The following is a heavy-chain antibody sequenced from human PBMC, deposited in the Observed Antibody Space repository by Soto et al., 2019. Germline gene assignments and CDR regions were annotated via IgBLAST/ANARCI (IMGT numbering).Heavy chain of an antibody. CDR3: ARGVRLFRGSFDP. J-gene: IGHJ5*02. CDR2: INHNTNT. D-gene: IGHD2-15*01. V-gene: IGHV4-34*01. Sequence: QVHLQQWGAGLLKPSETLSLTCAVYGGSFSDTYWNWFRQPPGKGLEWIGEINHNTNTIYNPSLTSRVTXSXEXXKNNSPLKLTSVPAADTAGYYCARGVRLFRGSFDPWGQGTLVTVSS. CDR1: GGSFSDTY.